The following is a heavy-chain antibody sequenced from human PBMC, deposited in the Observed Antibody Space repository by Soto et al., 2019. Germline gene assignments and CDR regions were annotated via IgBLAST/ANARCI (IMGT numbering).Heavy chain of an antibody. CDR1: GYTLNTYY. J-gene: IGHJ6*02. Sequence: QVQLVQSGAEVQKPGASVKVSCKASGYTLNTYYMHWVRQAPGQGPEWMGIINPRGGSTTYAQNFHDRVTMTRDTSSSTVYMELSSLRSEDTAVYYCARGGGFSPYYYNLDVWGQGTTVTVSS. CDR3: ARGGGFSPYYYNLDV. CDR2: INPRGGST. V-gene: IGHV1-46*02. D-gene: IGHD2-15*01.